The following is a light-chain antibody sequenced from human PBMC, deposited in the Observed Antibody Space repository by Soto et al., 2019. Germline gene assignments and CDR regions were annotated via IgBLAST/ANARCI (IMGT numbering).Light chain of an antibody. Sequence: QSALTQPASVSGSPGQSITISCTGTSSDVGGYNYVSWYQHHPGKAPKLMIYDVRNRPSGVSNRFSGSKSGNTASLTISGLQAEDEADYYCSSYTSSSTSVVFGGGTKLTVL. CDR1: SSDVGGYNY. J-gene: IGLJ2*01. V-gene: IGLV2-14*01. CDR2: DVR. CDR3: SSYTSSSTSVV.